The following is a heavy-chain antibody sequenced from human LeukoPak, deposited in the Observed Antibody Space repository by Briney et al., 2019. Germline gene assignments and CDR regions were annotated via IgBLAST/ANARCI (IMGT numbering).Heavy chain of an antibody. J-gene: IGHJ6*03. CDR2: IIPIFGTA. V-gene: IGHV1-69*05. CDR1: GGTFSSYA. CDR3: ARDAHSSFLPGPYYYYMDV. Sequence: GASVKVSCKASGGTFSSYAISWVRQAPGQGLEWMGVIIPIFGTANYAQKFQGRVTITTDESTSTAYMELSSLRSEDTAVYYCARDAHSSFLPGPYYYYMDVWGKGTTVTVSS. D-gene: IGHD6-6*01.